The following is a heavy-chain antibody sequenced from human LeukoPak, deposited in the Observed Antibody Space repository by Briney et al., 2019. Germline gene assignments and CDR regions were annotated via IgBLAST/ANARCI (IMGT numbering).Heavy chain of an antibody. J-gene: IGHJ4*02. CDR3: AIPSDTVTIPNDY. D-gene: IGHD4-17*01. Sequence: ASVKVSCKASGGTFSSYAISWVRQAPGQGLEWMGGIIPIFGTANYAQKFQGRVTITTDESTSTAYMELSSLRSEDTAVYYCAIPSDTVTIPNDYRGQGTLVTVSS. V-gene: IGHV1-69*05. CDR1: GGTFSSYA. CDR2: IIPIFGTA.